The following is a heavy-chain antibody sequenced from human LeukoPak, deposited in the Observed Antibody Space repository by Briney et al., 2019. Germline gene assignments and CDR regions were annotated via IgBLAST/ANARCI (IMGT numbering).Heavy chain of an antibody. D-gene: IGHD3-10*01. CDR3: ARHAYGSGSYFRYYYYYMDV. Sequence: SETLSLTCTVSGYSISSGYYWGWIRQPPGKGLEWIGSIYYSGSTYYNPSLKSRVTISVDTSKNQFSLKLSSVTATDTAVYYCARHAYGSGSYFRYYYYYMDVWGKGTTVTISS. V-gene: IGHV4-38-2*02. J-gene: IGHJ6*03. CDR1: GYSISSGYY. CDR2: IYYSGST.